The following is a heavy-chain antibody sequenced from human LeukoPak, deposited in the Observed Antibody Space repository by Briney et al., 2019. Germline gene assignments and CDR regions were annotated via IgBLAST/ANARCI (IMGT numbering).Heavy chain of an antibody. Sequence: QPGGSLRLSCAASGFTFSSYGMSWVRQAPGKGLEWVAVISYDGSNKYYADSVKGRFTISRDNSKNTLYLQMNSLRAEDTAVYYCARDPIAAAGFDYWGQGTLVTVSS. D-gene: IGHD6-13*01. CDR1: GFTFSSYG. V-gene: IGHV3-30*03. CDR2: ISYDGSNK. J-gene: IGHJ4*02. CDR3: ARDPIAAAGFDY.